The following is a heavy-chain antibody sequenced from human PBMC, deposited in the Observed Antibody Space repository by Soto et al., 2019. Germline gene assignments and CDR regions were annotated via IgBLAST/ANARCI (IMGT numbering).Heavy chain of an antibody. V-gene: IGHV3-74*01. CDR2: LNSDGGTT. D-gene: IGHD2-2*01. J-gene: IGHJ5*02. Sequence: EVQLVESGGGLVQPGGSLRLSCTASGITFSRYWMHWVRQAPGKGLVWVSRLNSDGGTTTYADSVKGRYTISRDDAKNTLYLQMNSLRAEDTAVYYCARVRTTNSWFGLWGQGTLVTVSS. CDR3: ARVRTTNSWFGL. CDR1: GITFSRYW.